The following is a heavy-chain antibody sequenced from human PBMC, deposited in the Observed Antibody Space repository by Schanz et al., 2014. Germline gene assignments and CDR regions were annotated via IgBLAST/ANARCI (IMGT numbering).Heavy chain of an antibody. D-gene: IGHD2-2*01. V-gene: IGHV3-33*03. CDR1: GFTFSDHY. J-gene: IGHJ4*02. Sequence: PGGSLRLSCAASGFTFSDHYMDWVRQAPVKGPEWVAVIWSDGSTKYYADSVKGRFTISRDNAKNSLYLQMNSLRAEGTAVYYCAKDSTHIDIVLVPTASDYWGQGTLVTVSS. CDR2: IWSDGSTK. CDR3: AKDSTHIDIVLVPTASDY.